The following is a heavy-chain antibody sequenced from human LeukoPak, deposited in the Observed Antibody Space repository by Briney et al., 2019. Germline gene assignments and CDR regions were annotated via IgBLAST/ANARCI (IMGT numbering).Heavy chain of an antibody. V-gene: IGHV1-18*01. CDR3: ARDGSGTWNDY. CDR2: INAYNSDT. D-gene: IGHD3-10*01. CDR1: GYTFISYG. Sequence: ASVKVSCKASGYTFISYGISWVRQAPGQGLERMGWINAYNSDTNYAQKLQGRVTMTTDTSTSTAYMELRSLRSDDSAVYYCARDGSGTWNDYWGQGTLVTVSS. J-gene: IGHJ4*02.